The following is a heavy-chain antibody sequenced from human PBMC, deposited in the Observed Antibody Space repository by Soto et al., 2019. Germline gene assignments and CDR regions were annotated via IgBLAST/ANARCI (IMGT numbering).Heavy chain of an antibody. CDR1: GFTFSSYA. V-gene: IGHV3-23*01. CDR3: VRLDWNYRHYYYYMDV. D-gene: IGHD1-7*01. J-gene: IGHJ6*03. CDR2: ISGSGGST. Sequence: GGSLRLSCAASGFTFSSYAMSWVHQAPGKGLEWVSAISGSGGSTYYADSVKGRFTISRDNSKNTLYLQMNSLRAEDTAVYYCVRLDWNYRHYYYYMDVWGKGTTVTVSS.